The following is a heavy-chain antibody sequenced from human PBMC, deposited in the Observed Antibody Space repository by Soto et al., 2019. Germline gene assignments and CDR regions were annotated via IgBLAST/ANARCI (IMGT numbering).Heavy chain of an antibody. CDR2: IYFTGST. V-gene: IGHV4-31*09. Sequence: QVQLQESGPGLVKPSETLTLTCTVSGHSLSSGGYYWSWIRQRPGKGLEWVGYIYFTGSTLYNPSLKSRVTISVDKSKNQFSLRLTSVTAADTAVYHCATRQIVPARPFDYWGQGTLVTVSS. CDR1: GHSLSSGGYY. CDR3: ATRQIVPARPFDY. J-gene: IGHJ4*02. D-gene: IGHD2-2*01.